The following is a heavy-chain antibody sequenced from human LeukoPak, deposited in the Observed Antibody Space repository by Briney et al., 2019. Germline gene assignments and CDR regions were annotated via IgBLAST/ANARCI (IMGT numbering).Heavy chain of an antibody. V-gene: IGHV1-2*02. CDR1: GYTFTGYY. Sequence: GASVKVSCKASGYTFTGYYMHWVRQAPGQGLEWMGWINPNSGGTNYAQKFQGRVTMTRDTSISTAYMELSRLRSDDTAVYYCARAADYYGSGSPNWFDPWAREPWSPSPQ. CDR3: ARAADYYGSGSPNWFDP. CDR2: INPNSGGT. J-gene: IGHJ5*02. D-gene: IGHD3-10*01.